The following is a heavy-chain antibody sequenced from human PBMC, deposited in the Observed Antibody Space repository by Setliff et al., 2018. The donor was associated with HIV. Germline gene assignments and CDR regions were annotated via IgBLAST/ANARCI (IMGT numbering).Heavy chain of an antibody. CDR3: ARGKGVGGVIITGGLDV. CDR2: MNPNCGVS. J-gene: IGHJ6*04. D-gene: IGHD3-10*01. CDR1: ATFTNVD. V-gene: IGHV1-8*01. Sequence: GASVKVSCKASATFTNVDIHWLRRATGQGLEWMGWMNPNCGVSGYGQKFQGRVTMTRDTSISTAYMELSSLTSEDTAVYYCARGKGVGGVIITGGLDVWGKGTTVTVSS.